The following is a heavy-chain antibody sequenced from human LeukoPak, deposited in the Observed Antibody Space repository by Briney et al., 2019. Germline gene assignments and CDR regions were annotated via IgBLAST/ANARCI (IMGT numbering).Heavy chain of an antibody. Sequence: PGGSLRLSCTASGFTFSAYWMTLVRQTPGKGLEGVANIKEDGSEKRYADAVKGRGTIFRESAKNSLYLQMNSLRVDHTAMYYCTRNSGWXXLDYWGQGXXVTXPS. CDR2: IKEDGSEK. CDR1: GFTFSAYW. J-gene: IGHJ4*02. D-gene: IGHD6-19*01. V-gene: IGHV3-7*01. CDR3: TRNSGWXXLDY.